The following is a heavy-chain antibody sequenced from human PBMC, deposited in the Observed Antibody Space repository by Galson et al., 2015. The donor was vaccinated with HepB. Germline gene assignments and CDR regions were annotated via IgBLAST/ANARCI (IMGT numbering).Heavy chain of an antibody. CDR1: GFIFSDYA. V-gene: IGHV3-23*01. D-gene: IGHD1-14*01. CDR2: IRGSGDST. J-gene: IGHJ4*02. CDR3: ARTRFAACTSPGKY. Sequence: SLRLSCAASGFIFSDYAMTWVRQAPGQGLEWVSGIRGSGDSTYYADSVKGRFTISRDNSKNTLYLQMNSLRADDTAVYNCARTRFAACTSPGKYWGQGTLVTVSS.